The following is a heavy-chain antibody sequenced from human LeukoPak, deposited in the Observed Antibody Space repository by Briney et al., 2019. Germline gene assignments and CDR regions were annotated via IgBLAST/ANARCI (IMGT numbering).Heavy chain of an antibody. CDR2: ISAYNGNT. Sequence: ASVKVSCKDSGYTFTSYGISWVRQAPGQGLEWMGWISAYNGNTNYAQKLQGRVTMTTDTSTSTAYMELRSLRSDDTAVYYCARPHGYNENYYYYGMDLWGQGTTVTVSS. V-gene: IGHV1-18*01. D-gene: IGHD5-24*01. CDR1: GYTFTSYG. J-gene: IGHJ6*02. CDR3: ARPHGYNENYYYYGMDL.